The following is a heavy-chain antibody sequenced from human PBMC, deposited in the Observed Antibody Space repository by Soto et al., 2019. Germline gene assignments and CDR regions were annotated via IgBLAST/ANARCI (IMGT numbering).Heavy chain of an antibody. CDR2: IIPIFGTA. V-gene: IGHV1-69*06. CDR1: GGIFSSYA. Sequence: SVNVSCKASGGIFSSYAISWVRQAPGQGLEWMGGIIPIFGTANYAQKFQGRVTVIADKSTSTAYMELSSLRSEDTAVYYCAAPSFFSYKGYFDYWGQGTLVTVSS. CDR3: AAPSFFSYKGYFDY. D-gene: IGHD1-1*01. J-gene: IGHJ4*02.